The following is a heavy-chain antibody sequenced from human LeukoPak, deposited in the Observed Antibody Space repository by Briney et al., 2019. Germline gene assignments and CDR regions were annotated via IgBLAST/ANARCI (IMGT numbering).Heavy chain of an antibody. CDR3: ARERGSSGSAGWFDP. Sequence: GGSLRLSCAASGFIFSDYIMHWLRQAPGRGLEWVALISQDAGNKHFADSVNGRFTISRDNSKNTMYLEMNDVRPDDSAMYYCARERGSSGSAGWFDPWGQGTPVTVSS. CDR1: GFIFSDYI. J-gene: IGHJ5*02. CDR2: ISQDAGNK. V-gene: IGHV3-30-3*01. D-gene: IGHD3-22*01.